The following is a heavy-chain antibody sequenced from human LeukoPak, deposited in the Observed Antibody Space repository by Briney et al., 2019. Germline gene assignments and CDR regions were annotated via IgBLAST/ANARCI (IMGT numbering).Heavy chain of an antibody. V-gene: IGHV4-59*02. CDR3: ARGGARLYGMDV. Sequence: SETLSLTCTVSGGFVSSNYWSWIRQPPGKGLEWIGYIYYSGSTYYNPSLKSRVTISEDTSKNQFSLKLTSVTAADTAVYYCARGGARLYGMDVWGQGTTVTVSS. D-gene: IGHD4/OR15-4a*01. CDR2: IYYSGST. J-gene: IGHJ6*02. CDR1: GGFVSSNY.